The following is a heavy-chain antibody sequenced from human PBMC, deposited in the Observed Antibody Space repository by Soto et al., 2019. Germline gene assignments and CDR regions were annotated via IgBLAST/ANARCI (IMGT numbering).Heavy chain of an antibody. Sequence: EVQLLESGGGLVQPGGSLRLSCAASGFTFSSYAMSWVRQAPGKGLEWVSAISGSGGSTYYADSVKGRFTISRDNSKNTLYLQMNSLRAEDTAVYYCVRSSVYYYYGMDVWGQGTTVTVSS. V-gene: IGHV3-23*01. J-gene: IGHJ6*02. CDR2: ISGSGGST. CDR3: VRSSVYYYYGMDV. CDR1: GFTFSSYA. D-gene: IGHD3-10*01.